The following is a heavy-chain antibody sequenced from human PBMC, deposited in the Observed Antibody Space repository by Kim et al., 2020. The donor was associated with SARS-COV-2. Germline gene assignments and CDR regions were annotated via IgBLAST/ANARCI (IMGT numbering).Heavy chain of an antibody. V-gene: IGHV4-59*09. CDR3: ARGPGSGYYRGDFDY. J-gene: IGHJ4*02. D-gene: IGHD3-3*01. Sequence: TNYNPSLKSRVTISVDTSKNQFSLKLSSVTAADTAVYYCARGPGSGYYRGDFDYWGQGTLVTVSS. CDR2: T.